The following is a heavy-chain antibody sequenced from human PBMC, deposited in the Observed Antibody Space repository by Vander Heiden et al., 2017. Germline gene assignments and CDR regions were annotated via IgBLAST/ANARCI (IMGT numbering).Heavy chain of an antibody. D-gene: IGHD3-22*01. Sequence: EVQLLESGGGLVQPGGSLKLSCAASGFTFSRYAMGWVRQAPGKGLEWVSAISGSGGSTYYADSVKGRFTISRDNSKNTLYLQMNSLRAEDTAVYYCAKDIDYYDSSGYFLLIDYWGQGTLVTVSS. V-gene: IGHV3-23*01. CDR3: AKDIDYYDSSGYFLLIDY. CDR2: ISGSGGST. J-gene: IGHJ4*02. CDR1: GFTFSRYA.